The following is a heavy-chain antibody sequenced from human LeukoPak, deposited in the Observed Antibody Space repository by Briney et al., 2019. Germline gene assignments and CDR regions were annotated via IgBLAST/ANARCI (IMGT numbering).Heavy chain of an antibody. CDR2: IIPIFGTA. D-gene: IGHD2-2*01. J-gene: IGHJ6*03. CDR1: GGTFSSYA. V-gene: IGHV1-69*05. CDR3: AIVGYCSSTSCYAVGDYYYYYYMDV. Sequence: SVKVSCKASGGTFSSYAITWVRQAPGQGLEWMGRIIPIFGTANYAQKFQGRVTITTDESTSTAYMELSILRSDDTAVYYCAIVGYCSSTSCYAVGDYYYYYYMDVWGKGTTVTVSS.